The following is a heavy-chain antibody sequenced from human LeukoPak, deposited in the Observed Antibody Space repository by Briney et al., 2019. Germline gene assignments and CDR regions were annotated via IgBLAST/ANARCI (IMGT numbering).Heavy chain of an antibody. J-gene: IGHJ4*02. CDR2: IIPIFDTT. CDR3: ARGRVVAADNYFDY. CDR1: GGTFSSYA. Sequence: ASVKVFCKASGGTFSSYAVTWVRQAPGQGLEWMGGIIPIFDTTNYAQKFQGRVTITTDESTSTAYMELSSLRSKDTAVYYCARGRVVAADNYFDYWGQGTLVTVSS. D-gene: IGHD6-13*01. V-gene: IGHV1-69*05.